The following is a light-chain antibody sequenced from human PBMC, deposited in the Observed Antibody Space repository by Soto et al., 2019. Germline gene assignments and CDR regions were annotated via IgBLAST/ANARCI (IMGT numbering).Light chain of an antibody. CDR2: DVS. J-gene: IGLJ1*01. V-gene: IGLV2-14*01. Sequence: QSVLTQPASVSGSPGQSITISCTGTSSEVGAYSYVSWYQHHPGKAPKLIIYDVSDRPSGISNRFSGSKTDNTASLTISGLQAEEEAESYCSSYTSSRSYVFGTGTKVTV. CDR3: SSYTSSRSYV. CDR1: SSEVGAYSY.